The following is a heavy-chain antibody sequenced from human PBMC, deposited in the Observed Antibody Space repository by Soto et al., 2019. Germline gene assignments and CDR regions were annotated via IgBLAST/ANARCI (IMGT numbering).Heavy chain of an antibody. Sequence: SETLSLTCTVSGGSISSGDYYWSWIRQPPGKGLEWIGYIYYSGSTYYNPSLKSRVTISVDTSKNQFSLKLSSVTAADTAVYYCARGGYYDSSGYAHDYWGRGTLVTVSS. V-gene: IGHV4-30-4*01. CDR3: ARGGYYDSSGYAHDY. CDR2: IYYSGST. CDR1: GGSISSGDYY. J-gene: IGHJ4*02. D-gene: IGHD3-22*01.